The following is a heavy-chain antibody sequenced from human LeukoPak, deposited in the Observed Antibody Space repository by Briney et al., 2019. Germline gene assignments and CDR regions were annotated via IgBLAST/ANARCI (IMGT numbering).Heavy chain of an antibody. D-gene: IGHD3-22*01. J-gene: IGHJ4*02. CDR3: ATEGRYHYDSSGTDY. CDR1: GFIFSDYY. Sequence: GGSLRLSCAASGFIFSDYYMSWIRQAPGKGLEWVSYISSSGSTIYYADSVKGRFTISRDNAKNSLYLQMNSLRAEDTAVYYCATEGRYHYDSSGTDYWGQGTLVTVSS. V-gene: IGHV3-11*01. CDR2: ISSSGSTI.